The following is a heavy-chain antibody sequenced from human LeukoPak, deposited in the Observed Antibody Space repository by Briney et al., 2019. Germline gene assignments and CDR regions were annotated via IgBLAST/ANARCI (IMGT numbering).Heavy chain of an antibody. V-gene: IGHV3-66*01. Sequence: GGFLRLSCAASGFTVSSNYMSWVRQAPGKGLEWVSVIYSGGSTYSADSVKGRFTISRDNSKNTLFLQMNSLRAEDTAVYYCAREGPGRPIDYWGQGTLVTVSS. J-gene: IGHJ4*02. CDR3: AREGPGRPIDY. CDR1: GFTVSSNY. CDR2: IYSGGST. D-gene: IGHD1-26*01.